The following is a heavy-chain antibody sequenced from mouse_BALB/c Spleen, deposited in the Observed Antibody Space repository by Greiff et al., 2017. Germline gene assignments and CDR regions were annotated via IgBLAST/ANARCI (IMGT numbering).Heavy chain of an antibody. D-gene: IGHD2-4*01. CDR2: IDPANGNT. Sequence: VQLQQSGAELVKPGASVKLSCTASGFNIKDTYMHWVKQRPEQGLEWIGRIDPANGNTKYDPKFQGKATITADTSSNTAYLQLSSLTSEDTAFYYCAVYDYDGYAMDYWGQGTSVTVSA. J-gene: IGHJ4*01. CDR1: GFNIKDTY. CDR3: AVYDYDGYAMDY. V-gene: IGHV14-3*02.